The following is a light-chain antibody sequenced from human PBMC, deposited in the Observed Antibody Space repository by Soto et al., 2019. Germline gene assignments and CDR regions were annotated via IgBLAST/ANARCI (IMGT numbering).Light chain of an antibody. J-gene: IGLJ1*01. CDR1: SSNIGAGYD. CDR3: RSYDSSLSSYV. CDR2: GNR. V-gene: IGLV1-40*01. Sequence: QSVLTQPPSVSGAPGQRVTISCTGSSSNIGAGYDVHWYQQLPGTAPKLLMYGNRNRPSGVPDRFSGSKSGTSASLAITGLQAEDEADYYCRSYDSSLSSYVFGTGTKVTVL.